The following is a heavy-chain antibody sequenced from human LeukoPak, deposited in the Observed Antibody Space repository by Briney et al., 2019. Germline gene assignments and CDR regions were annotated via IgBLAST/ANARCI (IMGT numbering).Heavy chain of an antibody. CDR1: GGSISSYY. CDR2: TYYSGST. CDR3: ARDGGDFFDY. J-gene: IGHJ4*02. D-gene: IGHD3-16*01. V-gene: IGHV4-59*01. Sequence: PSETLSLTCTVSGGSISSYYWSWIRQPPGKGLEWIGYTYYSGSTNYNPSLKSRVTISVDTSKNQFSLKLSSVTAADTAVYYCARDGGDFFDYWGQGTLVTVSS.